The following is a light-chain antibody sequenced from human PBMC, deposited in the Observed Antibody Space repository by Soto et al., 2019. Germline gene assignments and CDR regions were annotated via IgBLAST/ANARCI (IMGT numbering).Light chain of an antibody. V-gene: IGKV1-17*02. CDR2: AAS. J-gene: IGKJ1*01. CDR3: LQHYSYTRT. Sequence: DIQMTQSPSSLSSSVGDIFTITFRASQAIGTALGWYQQKPGKAPKRQIYAASSLQSGDTPRFSGSGSGTDFTLTTRKLQTGDFATYFCLQHYSYTRTFGQGTQVDI. CDR1: QAIGTA.